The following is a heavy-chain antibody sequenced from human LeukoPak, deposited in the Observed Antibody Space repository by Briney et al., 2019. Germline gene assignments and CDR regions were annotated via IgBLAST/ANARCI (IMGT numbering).Heavy chain of an antibody. V-gene: IGHV3-11*01. D-gene: IGHD3-10*02. CDR3: ARDPLFDSNYVDY. J-gene: IGHJ4*02. CDR1: GFTFSDYY. Sequence: GGSVRLSCAASGFTFSDYYMSWIRQAPGKGLEWVSYISSSGSTIYYADSVKGRFTISRDNAKNSLYLQMNSLRAEDTAVYYCARDPLFDSNYVDYWGQGTLVTVSS. CDR2: ISSSGSTI.